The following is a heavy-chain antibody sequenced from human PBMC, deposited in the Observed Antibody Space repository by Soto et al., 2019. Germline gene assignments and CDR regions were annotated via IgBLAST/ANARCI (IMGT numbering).Heavy chain of an antibody. Sequence: ASVKVSCKASGYTFTSYYMHWVRQAPGQGLGWMGIINPSGGSTSYAQKFQGRVTMTRDTSTSTVYMELSSLRSEDTAVYYCARDHGSSWNYYYGMDVWGQGTTVTVS. D-gene: IGHD6-13*01. CDR1: GYTFTSYY. CDR2: INPSGGST. J-gene: IGHJ6*02. CDR3: ARDHGSSWNYYYGMDV. V-gene: IGHV1-46*01.